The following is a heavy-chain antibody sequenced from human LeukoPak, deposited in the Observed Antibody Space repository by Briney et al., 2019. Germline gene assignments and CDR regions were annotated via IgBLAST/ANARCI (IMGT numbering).Heavy chain of an antibody. CDR1: GGSISSGGYS. V-gene: IGHV4-30-2*01. Sequence: PSETLSLTCAVSGGSISSGGYSWSWIRQPPGKGLEWIGYIHHSGSTYYNPSLKSRVTISVDRSKNQFSLKLSSVTAADTAVYYCARDRGSSWSFDYWGQGTLVTVSS. CDR3: ARDRGSSWSFDY. D-gene: IGHD6-13*01. CDR2: IHHSGST. J-gene: IGHJ4*02.